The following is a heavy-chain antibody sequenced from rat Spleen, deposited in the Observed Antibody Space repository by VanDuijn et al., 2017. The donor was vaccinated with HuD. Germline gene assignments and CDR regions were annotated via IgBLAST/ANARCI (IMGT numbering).Heavy chain of an antibody. D-gene: IGHD2-7*01. J-gene: IGHJ1*01. CDR3: VRQGYLRDWYFDF. Sequence: EVQLVESDGGLVQPGRSLKLSCAASGFTFNDCYMAWVRQAPTKGLEWVATISYDGSSTYYRDSVKGRFTISRDNAKSTLYLQMDSLRSEDTATYYCVRQGYLRDWYFDFWGPGTMVAVSS. V-gene: IGHV5-29*01. CDR2: ISYDGSST. CDR1: GFTFNDCY.